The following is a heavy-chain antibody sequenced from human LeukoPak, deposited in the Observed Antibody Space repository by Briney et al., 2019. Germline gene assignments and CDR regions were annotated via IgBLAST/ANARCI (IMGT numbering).Heavy chain of an antibody. Sequence: GGSLRLSCAASGFTFSDYYMSWIRQAPGKGLEWVSYISSSGSTIYYADSVKGRFTISRDNAKNSLYLQMNSLRAEDTAVYHCARSLVVVTASDYWGQGTLVTVSS. CDR1: GFTFSDYY. V-gene: IGHV3-11*01. J-gene: IGHJ4*02. D-gene: IGHD2-21*02. CDR2: ISSSGSTI. CDR3: ARSLVVVTASDY.